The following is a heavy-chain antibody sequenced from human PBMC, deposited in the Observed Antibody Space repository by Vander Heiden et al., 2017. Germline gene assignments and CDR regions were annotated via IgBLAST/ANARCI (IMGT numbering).Heavy chain of an antibody. CDR3: AAGMNYASGGVLDV. V-gene: IGHV1-58*01. Sequence: QMQLVQSGPEVKKPGTSVKVSCKASGFTFSSSVVQWVRQARGQRLEWIGWIVVGSGNTDYAQKFQERVTITRDMSTSTAYMELSSLRSEDTAVYYCAAGMNYASGGVLDVWGQGTTVTVSS. CDR1: GFTFSSSV. D-gene: IGHD3-10*01. CDR2: IVVGSGNT. J-gene: IGHJ6*02.